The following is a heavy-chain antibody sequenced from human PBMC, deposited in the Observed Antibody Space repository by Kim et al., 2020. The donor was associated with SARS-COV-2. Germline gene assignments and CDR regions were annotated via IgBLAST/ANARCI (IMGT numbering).Heavy chain of an antibody. V-gene: IGHV3-15*01. CDR3: TTPDKYYYDSSGYYYEDY. CDR2: IKSKTDGGTT. Sequence: GGSLRLSCAASGFTFSNAWMSWVRQAPGKGLEWVGRIKSKTDGGTTDYAAPVKGRFTISRDDSKNTLYLQMNSLKTEDTAVYYCTTPDKYYYDSSGYYYEDYWGQGTLVTVSS. D-gene: IGHD3-22*01. J-gene: IGHJ4*02. CDR1: GFTFSNAW.